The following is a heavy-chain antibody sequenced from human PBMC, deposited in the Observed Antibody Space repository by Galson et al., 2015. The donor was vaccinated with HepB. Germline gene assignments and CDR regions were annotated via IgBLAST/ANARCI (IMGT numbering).Heavy chain of an antibody. CDR1: GFTFSDYY. CDR3: VKHCTGASCYLDF. J-gene: IGHJ4*02. CDR2: ISTTSRTI. D-gene: IGHD2-8*02. Sequence: SLRLSCAASGFTFSDYYMSWVRQAPGRGLEWISYISTTSRTINYADSVKGRFSIFRDNAKTSLYLQMSSLTAEDTAVYYCVKHCTGASCYLDFWGQGTLVTVSS. V-gene: IGHV3-11*01.